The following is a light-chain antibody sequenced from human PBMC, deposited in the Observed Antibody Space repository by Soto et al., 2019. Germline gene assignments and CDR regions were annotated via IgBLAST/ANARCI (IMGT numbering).Light chain of an antibody. CDR2: KAS. CDR1: QSISSW. CDR3: QQYNSYSWT. Sequence: DLRITQSPSAPSASVGDRVTITCRASQSISSWLAWYQQKPGKAPKLLIYKASSLESGVPSRFSGSGSGTEFTLTISSLQPDDFATYYCQQYNSYSWTFGQGTKVAIK. V-gene: IGKV1-5*03. J-gene: IGKJ1*01.